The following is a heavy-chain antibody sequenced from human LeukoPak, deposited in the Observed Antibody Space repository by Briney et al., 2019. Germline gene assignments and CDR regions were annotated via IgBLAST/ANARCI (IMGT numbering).Heavy chain of an antibody. D-gene: IGHD1-26*01. CDR3: ARVIVVQGIYYFDY. V-gene: IGHV1-69*01. Sequence: SVKVSCKASGGTFSSYAISWVRQAPGEGLEWRGGIIPIFGTANYAQRFQGGVTITGDEYTSTAYMELSSLRSEDTAVYYCARVIVVQGIYYFDYWGQGTLVTVSS. CDR1: GGTFSSYA. CDR2: IIPIFGTA. J-gene: IGHJ4*02.